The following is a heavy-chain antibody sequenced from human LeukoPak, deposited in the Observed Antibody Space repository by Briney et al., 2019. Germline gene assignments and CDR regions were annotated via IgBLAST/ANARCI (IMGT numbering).Heavy chain of an antibody. CDR3: AREAPYYYDSSGYSDY. Sequence: SETLSLTCAVYGGSFSGYYWSWIRQPPGKGLEWIGEINHSGRTNYNPSLKSRVTISVDTSKNQFSLKLSSVTAADTAVYYCAREAPYYYDSSGYSDYWGQGTLVTVSS. D-gene: IGHD3-22*01. V-gene: IGHV4-34*01. CDR1: GGSFSGYY. J-gene: IGHJ4*02. CDR2: INHSGRT.